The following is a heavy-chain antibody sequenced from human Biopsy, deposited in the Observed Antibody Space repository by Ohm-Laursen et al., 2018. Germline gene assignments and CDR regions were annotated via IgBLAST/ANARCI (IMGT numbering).Heavy chain of an antibody. Sequence: SLRLSCTASGFIFSTYTMNWVRQAPGKGLEWLSYISSRGTSINNADSVKGRFTISRDNAKKSLYLQMNSLRAEDTAVYYCARAKSVLDYFYGLDIWGQGTTVTVSS. V-gene: IGHV3-11*01. CDR1: GFIFSTYT. J-gene: IGHJ6*02. CDR2: ISSRGTSI. CDR3: ARAKSVLDYFYGLDI. D-gene: IGHD5/OR15-5a*01.